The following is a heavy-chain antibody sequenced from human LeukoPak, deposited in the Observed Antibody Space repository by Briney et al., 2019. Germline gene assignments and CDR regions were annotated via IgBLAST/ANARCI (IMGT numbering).Heavy chain of an antibody. V-gene: IGHV4-31*03. Sequence: PSETLSLTCTVSGGSISSGGYYWSWIRQHPGKGLEWIGYIYYSGSTYYNPSLRSRVTISVDTSKNQFSLKLSSVTAADTAVYYWAREGPSFGVIPPPIWGQGTMVTVSS. CDR1: GGSISSGGYY. D-gene: IGHD3-3*01. J-gene: IGHJ3*02. CDR3: AREGPSFGVIPPPI. CDR2: IYYSGST.